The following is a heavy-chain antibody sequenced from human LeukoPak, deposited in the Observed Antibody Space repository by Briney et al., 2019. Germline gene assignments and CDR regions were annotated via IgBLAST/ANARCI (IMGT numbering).Heavy chain of an antibody. D-gene: IGHD4-11*01. V-gene: IGHV3-7*03. J-gene: IGHJ4*02. CDR1: GLTFSSSW. Sequence: GESLRLSCAVSGLTFSSSWMDWVRQAPGKGLEWVANIKQDGSEKYYVDSVKGRFTISRGKAKNSLYLQMNSLRAEDTAVYYCARGERLGYWGQGTLVTVSS. CDR2: IKQDGSEK. CDR3: ARGERLGY.